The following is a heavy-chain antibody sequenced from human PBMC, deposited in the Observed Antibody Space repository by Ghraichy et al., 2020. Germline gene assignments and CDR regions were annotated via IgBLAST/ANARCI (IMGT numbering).Heavy chain of an antibody. V-gene: IGHV3-21*01. Sequence: GESLNISCAASGFTFSSYSMNWVRQAPGKGLEWVSSISSSSSYIYYADSVKGRFTISRDNAKNSLYLQMNSLRAEDTAVYYCARDHSTVYDFWSGYYTDFGMDVWGQGTTFTVSS. CDR1: GFTFSSYS. J-gene: IGHJ6*02. CDR2: ISSSSSYI. CDR3: ARDHSTVYDFWSGYYTDFGMDV. D-gene: IGHD3-3*01.